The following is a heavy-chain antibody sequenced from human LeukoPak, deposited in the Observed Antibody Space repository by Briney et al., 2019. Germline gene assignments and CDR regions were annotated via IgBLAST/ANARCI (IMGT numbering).Heavy chain of an antibody. CDR2: IYSGGST. CDR3: SGLITMVRGVTY. D-gene: IGHD3-10*01. CDR1: GFTVSSSY. J-gene: IGHJ4*02. V-gene: IGHV3-53*01. Sequence: PGGSLRLSCAASGFTVSSSYMSWVRQAPGKGLEWVSVIYSGGSTYYADSVKGRFTISRDNSKNTLYLQMNSLRAEDTAVYYCSGLITMVRGVTYWGQGTLVTVSS.